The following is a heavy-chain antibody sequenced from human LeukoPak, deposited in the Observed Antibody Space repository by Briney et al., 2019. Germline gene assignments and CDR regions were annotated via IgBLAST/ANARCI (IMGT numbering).Heavy chain of an antibody. CDR3: ARARYDILTGYYNGYYFDY. CDR1: GYTFTSYY. V-gene: IGHV1-46*01. D-gene: IGHD3-9*01. Sequence: ASVKVSCKASGYTFTSYYMHWVRQAPGQGLEWMGIINPSGGSISYAQKFQGRVTMTRDTSTSTVYMELSSLRSEDTAVYYCARARYDILTGYYNGYYFDYWGQGTLVTVSS. CDR2: INPSGGSI. J-gene: IGHJ4*02.